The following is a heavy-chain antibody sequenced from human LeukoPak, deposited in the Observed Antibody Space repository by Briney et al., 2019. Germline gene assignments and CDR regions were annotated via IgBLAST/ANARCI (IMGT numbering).Heavy chain of an antibody. Sequence: GEALKISCKGSGYSFTSYWIGWVRQWPGKGLEWRGIIYPGDSDTRYSPSIQGQVTISADKSISTAYLQSSSLKASDTAMYYCARRGQRDGYNPLAYWGQEPLDTVSS. D-gene: IGHD5-24*01. CDR2: IYPGDSDT. V-gene: IGHV5-51*01. J-gene: IGHJ4*02. CDR1: GYSFTSYW. CDR3: ARRGQRDGYNPLAY.